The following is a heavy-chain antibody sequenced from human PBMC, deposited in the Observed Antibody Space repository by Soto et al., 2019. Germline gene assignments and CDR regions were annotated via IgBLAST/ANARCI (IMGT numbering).Heavy chain of an antibody. Sequence: GESLKISCKHSGFNFPTFWIAWVRQMPGKGLEWMGRIDPSDSYTNYSPSFQGHVTISADKSISTAYLQWSSLKASDTAMYYCASSPRGYCSSTSCRELGNYYGMDVWGQGTTVTVS. CDR2: IDPSDSYT. CDR1: GFNFPTFW. CDR3: ASSPRGYCSSTSCRELGNYYGMDV. D-gene: IGHD2-2*01. V-gene: IGHV5-10-1*01. J-gene: IGHJ6*02.